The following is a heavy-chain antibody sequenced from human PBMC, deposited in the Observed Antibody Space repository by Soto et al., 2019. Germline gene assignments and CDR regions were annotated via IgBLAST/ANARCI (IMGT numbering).Heavy chain of an antibody. V-gene: IGHV3-23*01. Sequence: GGSLRLSCSASGFIFTSYAMSWVRQVPGKGLEWVSSINVDDSTYYTDSVKGRFTISRDNSKNTLYLQMNSLSAEDTAVYYCAKSYSDYVEYFQHWGQRTPVTVSS. CDR3: AKSYSDYVEYFQH. CDR2: INVDDST. CDR1: GFIFTSYA. D-gene: IGHD3-22*01. J-gene: IGHJ1*01.